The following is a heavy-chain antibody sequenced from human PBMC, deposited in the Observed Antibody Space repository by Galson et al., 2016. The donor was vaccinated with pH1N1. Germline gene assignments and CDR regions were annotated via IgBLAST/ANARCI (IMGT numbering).Heavy chain of an antibody. CDR3: AKDIYTNGLGPLFDY. J-gene: IGHJ4*02. CDR1: GFTFDDYA. V-gene: IGHV3-9*01. Sequence: SLRLSCAASGFTFDDYAMHWVRQAPGKGLEWVSGISWNSGSIGYADSVKGRFTISRDNAKNSLYLQMNSLRAEDTALYYCAKDIYTNGLGPLFDYWGQGALVTVSS. CDR2: ISWNSGSI. D-gene: IGHD2-2*02.